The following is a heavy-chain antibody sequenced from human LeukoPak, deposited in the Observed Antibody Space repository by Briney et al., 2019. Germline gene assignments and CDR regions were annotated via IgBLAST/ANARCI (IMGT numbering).Heavy chain of an antibody. V-gene: IGHV4-39*01. CDR1: GGSICSYY. Sequence: SETLSLTCSVSGGSICSYYWVLIRQPPGKGLEWIGNIYYSGDTYYNPSLKSRATISVDTSKQQFSLKLSSVTAADTAVYYCARRRGDSSCVDPWGQGTLVTVSS. CDR3: ARRRGDSSCVDP. D-gene: IGHD6-13*01. J-gene: IGHJ5*02. CDR2: IYYSGDT.